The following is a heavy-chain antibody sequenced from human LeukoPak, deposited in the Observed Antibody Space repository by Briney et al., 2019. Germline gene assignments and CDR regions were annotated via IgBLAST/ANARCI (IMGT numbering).Heavy chain of an antibody. CDR3: VVGYFSGRYYGMDV. J-gene: IGHJ6*02. Sequence: SSVKVSCKASGGTFSSYAISWVRQAPGQGLGWMGRIIPILGIANYAQKFQGRVTITADKSTSTAYMELSSLRSEDTAVYYCVVGYFSGRYYGMDVWGQGTTVTVSS. V-gene: IGHV1-69*04. D-gene: IGHD3-22*01. CDR2: IIPILGIA. CDR1: GGTFSSYA.